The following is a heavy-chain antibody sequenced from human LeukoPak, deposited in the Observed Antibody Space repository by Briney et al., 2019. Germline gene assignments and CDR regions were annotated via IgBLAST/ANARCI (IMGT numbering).Heavy chain of an antibody. CDR3: ARGRLSGYMDV. CDR2: ISYDGSNK. V-gene: IGHV3-30*03. CDR1: GFTFSSYS. Sequence: PGGSLRLSCAASGFTFSSYSMNWVRQAPGKGLEWVAVISYDGSNKYYADSVKGRFTISRDNSKNTLYLQMNSLRAEDTAVYYCARGRLSGYMDVWGKGTTVTVSS. D-gene: IGHD6-19*01. J-gene: IGHJ6*03.